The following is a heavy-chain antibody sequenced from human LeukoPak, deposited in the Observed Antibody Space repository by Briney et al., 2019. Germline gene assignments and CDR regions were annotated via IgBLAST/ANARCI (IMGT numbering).Heavy chain of an antibody. D-gene: IGHD6-19*01. CDR1: GFTFSSYG. CDR2: ISYDGSNK. Sequence: GGSLRLSCAASGFTFSSYGMHWVRQAPGKGLEWVAVISYDGSNKYYADSVKGRFTISRDNSKNTLYLQMNSLRAEDTAVYYCAKDFLDSSGRYDYWGQGTLVTVSS. J-gene: IGHJ4*02. V-gene: IGHV3-30*18. CDR3: AKDFLDSSGRYDY.